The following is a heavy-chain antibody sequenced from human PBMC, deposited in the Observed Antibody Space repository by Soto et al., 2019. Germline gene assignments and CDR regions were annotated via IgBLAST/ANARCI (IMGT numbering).Heavy chain of an antibody. V-gene: IGHV1-18*01. CDR2: ISAYNGNI. D-gene: IGHD2-15*01. J-gene: IGHJ6*02. CDR3: ARGRYCSGGSCYSSDYYGMDV. CDR1: GYTFTSHG. Sequence: QVQLVQSGAEVKKPGASVKVSCKASGYTFTSHGISWVRQAPGQGLEWMGWISAYNGNINYAQKLQGRVTMTTDTSTSTAYMELRSLRPDDTAVYYCARGRYCSGGSCYSSDYYGMDVWGQGTTVTVSS.